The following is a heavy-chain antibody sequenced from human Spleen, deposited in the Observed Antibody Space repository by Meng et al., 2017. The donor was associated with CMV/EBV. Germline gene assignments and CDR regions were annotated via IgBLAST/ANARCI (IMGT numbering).Heavy chain of an antibody. Sequence: ISSSNWWSWGRQPPGKGLEWIGEIYHSGSTNYNPTLKSRVTISVDKSKNQFSLRLSSVTAADTAVYYCASWTRTSYDFWSGYPPYFDYWGQGTLVTVSS. CDR2: IYHSGST. CDR3: ASWTRTSYDFWSGYPPYFDY. J-gene: IGHJ4*02. CDR1: ISSSNW. V-gene: IGHV4-4*02. D-gene: IGHD3-3*01.